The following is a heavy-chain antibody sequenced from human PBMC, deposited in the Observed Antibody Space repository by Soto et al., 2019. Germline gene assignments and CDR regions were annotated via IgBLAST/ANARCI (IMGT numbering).Heavy chain of an antibody. D-gene: IGHD4-17*01. CDR3: AKDLARATVTTAFDY. Sequence: GSLRLSCAASAFTFSSYAMSWVRQAPGKGLEWVSAISGSGGSTYYADSVKGRFTISRDNSKNTLYLQMNSLRAEDTAVYYCAKDLARATVTTAFDYWGQGTLVTVSS. CDR1: AFTFSSYA. V-gene: IGHV3-23*01. J-gene: IGHJ4*02. CDR2: ISGSGGST.